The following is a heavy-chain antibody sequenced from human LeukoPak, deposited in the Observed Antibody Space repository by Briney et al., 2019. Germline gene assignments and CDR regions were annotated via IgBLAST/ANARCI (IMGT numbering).Heavy chain of an antibody. CDR2: INPSGGST. J-gene: IGHJ4*02. CDR1: GYTFTSYY. V-gene: IGHV1-46*01. Sequence: ASVKVSCKASGYTFTSYYMHWVRQAPGQGLEWMGIINPSGGSTSYAQKLQGRVTMTTDTSTSTAYMELRSLRSDDTAVYYCARDPGLWGQGTLVTVSS. CDR3: ARDPGL.